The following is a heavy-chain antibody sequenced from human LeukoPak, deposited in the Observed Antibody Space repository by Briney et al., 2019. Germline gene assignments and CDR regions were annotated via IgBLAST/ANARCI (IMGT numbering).Heavy chain of an antibody. CDR3: ASSYSSSWYAWFDP. D-gene: IGHD6-13*01. CDR1: GFPFSSCA. CDR2: ISGSGYGT. J-gene: IGHJ5*02. V-gene: IGHV3-23*01. Sequence: AGGSLRLSCAASGFPFSSCAMSWVRQAPGKGLEWVSAISGSGYGTYYADSVKGRFTISRDNSKNTLFLQMNSLRAEDTAVYYCASSYSSSWYAWFDPWGQGTLVTVSS.